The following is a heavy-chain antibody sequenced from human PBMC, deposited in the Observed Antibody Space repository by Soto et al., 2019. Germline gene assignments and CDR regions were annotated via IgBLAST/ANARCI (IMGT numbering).Heavy chain of an antibody. CDR3: TRIGPEAAMRWYFDY. Sequence: GGSLRLSCKTSGFTFGDYALNWVRQAPGRGLEWVGFIRATPAGGTAEYAASVKDRFTVSRDASSSTAYLQMDSLRTEDTTVYFCTRIGPEAAMRWYFDYWGQGTLVTVSS. J-gene: IGHJ4*02. V-gene: IGHV3-49*04. CDR2: IRATPAGGTA. CDR1: GFTFGDYA. D-gene: IGHD2-2*01.